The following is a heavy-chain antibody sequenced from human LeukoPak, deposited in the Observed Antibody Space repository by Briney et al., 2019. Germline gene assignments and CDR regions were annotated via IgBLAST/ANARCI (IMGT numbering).Heavy chain of an antibody. CDR2: VKQDGSER. D-gene: IGHD2-2*01. CDR1: GFTFSSYW. CDR3: TKDWGTTGPYDY. Sequence: GGSLRLSCAASGFTFSSYWMAWVRQAPGKGLEWVANVKQDGSERYYVESVKGRLTISRDNAKNSLYLQMNSLRAEDTAIYYCTKDWGTTGPYDYWGQGTLVTVSS. J-gene: IGHJ4*02. V-gene: IGHV3-7*01.